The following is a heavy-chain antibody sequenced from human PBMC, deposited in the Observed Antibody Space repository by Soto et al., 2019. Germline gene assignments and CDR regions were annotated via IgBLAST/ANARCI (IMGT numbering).Heavy chain of an antibody. CDR1: GGSFSGYY. D-gene: IGHD3-10*01. Sequence: PSETLSLTCAVYGGSFSGYYWSWTRQPPGKGLEWIGEINHSGSTNYNPSLKSRVTISVDTSKNQFSLKLSSVTAADTAVYYCARGADYYGSGSGRRVDVWGQGTTVT. CDR3: ARGADYYGSGSGRRVDV. V-gene: IGHV4-34*01. CDR2: INHSGST. J-gene: IGHJ6*02.